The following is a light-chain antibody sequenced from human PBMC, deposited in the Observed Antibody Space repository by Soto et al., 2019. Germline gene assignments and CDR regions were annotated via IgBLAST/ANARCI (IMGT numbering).Light chain of an antibody. CDR3: QQYSTSPWT. Sequence: EIVLTQSPGTLTLSPGERATLSCRASQSVRSNYLAWYQQGPGQAPRLLIFAASSRATGIPDRFSGSGSGTDFTLTISRLEPEYFAVYYCQQYSTSPWTFGQGTKVDIK. J-gene: IGKJ1*01. CDR2: AAS. V-gene: IGKV3-20*01. CDR1: QSVRSNY.